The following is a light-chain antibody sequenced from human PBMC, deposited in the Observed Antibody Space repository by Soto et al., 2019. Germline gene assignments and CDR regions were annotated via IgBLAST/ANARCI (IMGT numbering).Light chain of an antibody. CDR2: GAS. J-gene: IGKJ2*01. V-gene: IGKV3-20*01. CDR3: QQYGGVPYT. Sequence: EIVLTQSPGTLSLSPGQRATLSCRASESISRDYLAWYQQRLGQAPRLLIYGASSGATGIPDRFSGSGSGTDFTLTISRLEPGDFAIYYCQQYGGVPYTFGQGTKLEIK. CDR1: ESISRDY.